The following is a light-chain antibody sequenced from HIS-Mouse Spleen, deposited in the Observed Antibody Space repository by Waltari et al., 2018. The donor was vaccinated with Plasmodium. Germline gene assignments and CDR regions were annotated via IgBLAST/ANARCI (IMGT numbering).Light chain of an antibody. Sequence: QSALTQPASVSGSPGQSLTISCTGTSSDVGSYNLVSWYQQHPGKAPKLMICEGSKRPSGVSNRFSGSKSGNTASLTISGLQAEDEADYYCCSYAGSSTYVFGTGTKVTVL. J-gene: IGLJ1*01. CDR2: EGS. V-gene: IGLV2-23*01. CDR3: CSYAGSSTYV. CDR1: SSDVGSYNL.